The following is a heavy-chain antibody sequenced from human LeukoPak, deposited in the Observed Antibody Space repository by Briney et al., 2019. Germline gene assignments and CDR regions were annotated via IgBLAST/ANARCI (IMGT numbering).Heavy chain of an antibody. CDR1: GGTFSSYA. Sequence: SVKVSCKASGGTFSSYAISWVRQAPGQGLEWMGGIIPIFGTANYAQKFQGRVTITADESTSTAYMGLSSLRSEDTAVYYCARVQPEPRKPNYDILTGSGAFDIWGQGTMVTVSS. CDR2: IIPIFGTA. J-gene: IGHJ3*02. V-gene: IGHV1-69*13. D-gene: IGHD3-9*01. CDR3: ARVQPEPRKPNYDILTGSGAFDI.